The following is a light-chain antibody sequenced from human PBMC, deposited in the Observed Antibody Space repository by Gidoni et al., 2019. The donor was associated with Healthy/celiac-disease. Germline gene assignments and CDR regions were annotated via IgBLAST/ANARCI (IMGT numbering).Light chain of an antibody. V-gene: IGLV3-25*03. J-gene: IGLJ2*01. CDR2: KDS. CDR1: ALPKQY. Sequence: SDELTQPPSVSVSPGQTARITCSGDALPKQYAYWYQQKPGQANVLVIYKDSERTSGIPERFSGSSSGTTVTLTISGVQAEDEADYYCQSADSSGVVIGGGTKLTVL. CDR3: QSADSSGVV.